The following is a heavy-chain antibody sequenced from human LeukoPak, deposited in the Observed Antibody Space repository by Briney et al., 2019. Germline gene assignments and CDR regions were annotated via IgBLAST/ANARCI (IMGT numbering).Heavy chain of an antibody. CDR2: IYYSGSN. Sequence: SETLSLTCTVFGGSISSYYWSWIRQPPGKGLEWIGYIYYSGSNTYNPSLKRRVIISVDTSKNQFSLKLSSVTAADTAVYCCARDLGERDFDYWGQGTLVTVSS. D-gene: IGHD6-25*01. CDR3: ARDLGERDFDY. CDR1: GGSISSYY. J-gene: IGHJ4*02. V-gene: IGHV4-59*01.